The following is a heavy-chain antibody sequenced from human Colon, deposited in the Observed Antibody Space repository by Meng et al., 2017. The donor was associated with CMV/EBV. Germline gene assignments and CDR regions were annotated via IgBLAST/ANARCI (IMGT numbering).Heavy chain of an antibody. D-gene: IGHD3-10*01. V-gene: IGHV1-18*01. CDR2: ISTYDGKT. CDR3: SRDQSSGFGSDY. CDR1: GYPFTTYG. J-gene: IGHJ4*02. Sequence: ASVKVFCKASGYPFTTYGISWVRQAPGQGLEWMAWISTYDGKTDYAQKFQGRVTLTTDASTTTTYMELRGLTSDDTALYYCSRDQSSGFGSDYWGQGTLVTVSS.